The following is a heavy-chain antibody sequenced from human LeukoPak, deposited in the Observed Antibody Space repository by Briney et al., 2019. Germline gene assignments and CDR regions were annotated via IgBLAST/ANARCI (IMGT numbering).Heavy chain of an antibody. CDR3: ARDLPLDYYDSSGYYMG. CDR2: TYGSGHST. D-gene: IGHD3-22*01. V-gene: IGHV3-23*01. CDR1: GFSFSNYA. J-gene: IGHJ4*02. Sequence: PGGSLRLSCASSGFSFSNYAMSWARQAPGNGVEWVSETYGSGHSTYYEDSVKVRFTISRDNSKNSLYLQMSSLGGEDTAVYYFARDLPLDYYDSSGYYMGWGQGTLVTVSS.